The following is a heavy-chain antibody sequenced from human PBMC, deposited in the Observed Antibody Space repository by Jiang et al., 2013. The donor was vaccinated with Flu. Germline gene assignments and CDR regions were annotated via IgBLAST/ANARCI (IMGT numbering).Heavy chain of an antibody. J-gene: IGHJ3*02. D-gene: IGHD3-22*01. CDR1: GGTFSSYA. CDR2: IIPIFGTA. V-gene: IGHV1-69*01. CDR3: ARGDKTNSSGYPWAYAFDI. Sequence: GGTFSSYAISWVRQAPGQGLEWMGGIIPIFGTANYAQKFQGRVTITADESTSTAYMELSSLRSEDTAVYYCARGDKTNSSGYPWAYAFDIWGQGTMVTISS.